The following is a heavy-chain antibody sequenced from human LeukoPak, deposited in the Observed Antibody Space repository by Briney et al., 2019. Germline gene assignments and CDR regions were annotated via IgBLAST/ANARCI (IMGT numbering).Heavy chain of an antibody. CDR3: AKRGVVIRVILVGFHKEAYYFDS. J-gene: IGHJ4*02. V-gene: IGHV3-23*01. CDR1: GITLSNYG. D-gene: IGHD3-22*01. CDR2: LGGSGGTT. Sequence: GGSLRLSCAVSGITLSNYGMSWVRQAPGKGLEWVAGLGGSGGTTNYADSVKGRFTISRDNRKNTLYLQMNSLRAEDTAVYFCAKRGVVIRVILVGFHKEAYYFDSWGQGVLVTVSS.